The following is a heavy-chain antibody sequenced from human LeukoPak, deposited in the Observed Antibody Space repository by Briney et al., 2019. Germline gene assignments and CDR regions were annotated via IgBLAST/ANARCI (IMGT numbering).Heavy chain of an antibody. V-gene: IGHV1-8*01. Sequence: GASVKVSCKASGYTFTSYDINWVRQATGQGLEWMGWMNPNSGNTGYAQKFQGRVTMTRNTSISTAYMELSSLRSEDTAVYYCARGRMVATIRRLLGTKYGMDVWGQGTTVTVSS. CDR3: ARGRMVATIRRLLGTKYGMDV. D-gene: IGHD5-12*01. J-gene: IGHJ6*02. CDR2: MNPNSGNT. CDR1: GYTFTSYD.